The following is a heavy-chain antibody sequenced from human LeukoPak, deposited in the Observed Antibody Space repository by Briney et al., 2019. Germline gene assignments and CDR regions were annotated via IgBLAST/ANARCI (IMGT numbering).Heavy chain of an antibody. CDR3: AKDFWRWELLPRPDFDY. D-gene: IGHD1-26*01. CDR1: GYTFTGYY. J-gene: IGHJ4*02. CDR2: ISYDGSNK. Sequence: SCKASGYTFTGYYMHWVRQAPGKGLEWVAVISYDGSNKYYADSVKGRFTISRDNSKNTLYLQMNSLRAEDTAVYYCAKDFWRWELLPRPDFDYWGQGTLVTVSS. V-gene: IGHV3-30*18.